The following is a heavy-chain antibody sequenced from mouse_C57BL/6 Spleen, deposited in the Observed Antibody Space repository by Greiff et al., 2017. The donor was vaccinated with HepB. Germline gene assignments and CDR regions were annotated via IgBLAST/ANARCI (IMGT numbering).Heavy chain of an antibody. CDR2: INPYNGGT. J-gene: IGHJ2*01. D-gene: IGHD1-1*01. Sequence: VQLQQSGPVLVKPGASVKMSCKASGYTFTDYYMNWVKQSHGKSLEWIGVINPYNGGTSYNQKFKGKATLTVDKSSSTAYMELNSLTSEDSAVYYCARTRDYYGSSDYWGQGTTLTVSS. CDR1: GYTFTDYY. CDR3: ARTRDYYGSSDY. V-gene: IGHV1-19*01.